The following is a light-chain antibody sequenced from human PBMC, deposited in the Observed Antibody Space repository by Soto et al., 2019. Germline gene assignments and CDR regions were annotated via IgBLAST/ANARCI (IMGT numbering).Light chain of an antibody. J-gene: IGKJ4*01. CDR2: KAS. CDR3: QHYSVFPLT. V-gene: IGKV1-5*03. CDR1: ESISSW. Sequence: DIQMTQFPSTLSASVGDRVTITCRASESISSWLAWYQQKPGEAPKILIYKASTLQSGVPSRFTGSGSGTEFTLTISSLQPDDFATYYCQHYSVFPLTFGGGTKVEIK.